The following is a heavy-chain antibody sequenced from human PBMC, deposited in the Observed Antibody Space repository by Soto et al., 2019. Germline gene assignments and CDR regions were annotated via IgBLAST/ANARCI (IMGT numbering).Heavy chain of an antibody. CDR2: IIPIFGTA. D-gene: IGHD3-9*01. Sequence: QVQLVQSGAEVKKPGSSVKVSCKASGGTFSSYAISWVRQAPGQGLEWMEGIIPIFGTANYAQKFQGRVTITADESTSTAYMELSSLRSEDTAVYYCARPVLRYFDWLSNLGDAFDIWGQGTMVTVSS. CDR3: ARPVLRYFDWLSNLGDAFDI. CDR1: GGTFSSYA. J-gene: IGHJ3*02. V-gene: IGHV1-69*01.